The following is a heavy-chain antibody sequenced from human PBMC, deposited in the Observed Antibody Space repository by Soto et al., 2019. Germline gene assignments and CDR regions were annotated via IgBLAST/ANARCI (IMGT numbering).Heavy chain of an antibody. J-gene: IGHJ6*02. CDR2: ISYDGSNK. Sequence: QVQLVESGGGVVQPGRSLRLSCAASGFTFSSYGMHWVRQAPGKGLEWVAVISYDGSNKYYADSVKGRFTISRDNSKNTLYLQMNSLRAEDTDVYYCAKGSMTTVTYYYYYGMDVWGQGTTVTVSS. CDR1: GFTFSSYG. V-gene: IGHV3-30*18. CDR3: AKGSMTTVTYYYYYGMDV. D-gene: IGHD4-4*01.